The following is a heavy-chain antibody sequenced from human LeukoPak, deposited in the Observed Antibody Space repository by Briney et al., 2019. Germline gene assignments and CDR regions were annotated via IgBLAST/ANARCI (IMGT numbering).Heavy chain of an antibody. Sequence: SQTLSLTCAISGDSVSSNSAAWNWIRQSPSRGLEWLGRTYYRSKWYNDYAVSVKSRITINPDTSKNQFSLQLNSVTPEDTAVYYCARDQNRQGIAVAGTYLGPFDPWGQGTLVTVSS. D-gene: IGHD6-19*01. V-gene: IGHV6-1*01. J-gene: IGHJ5*02. CDR3: ARDQNRQGIAVAGTYLGPFDP. CDR1: GDSVSSNSAA. CDR2: TYYRSKWYN.